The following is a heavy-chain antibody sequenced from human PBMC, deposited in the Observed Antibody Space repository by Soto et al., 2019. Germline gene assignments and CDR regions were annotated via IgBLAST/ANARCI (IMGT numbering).Heavy chain of an antibody. D-gene: IGHD3-16*01. Sequence: GGSLRLSCAASGFMFSAYTMNWVRQAPGKGLEWLSSISDDSSYIDYADSLRGRFTVSRDNARNSLYLQIDSLGVEDTAVYYCAAPYYFNHWGPGTLVTVSS. V-gene: IGHV3-21*06. J-gene: IGHJ1*01. CDR3: AAPYYFNH. CDR2: ISDDSSYI. CDR1: GFMFSAYT.